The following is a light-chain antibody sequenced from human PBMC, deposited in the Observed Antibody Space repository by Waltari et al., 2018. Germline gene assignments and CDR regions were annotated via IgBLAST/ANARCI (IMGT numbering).Light chain of an antibody. V-gene: IGLV8-61*01. CDR3: VLYVGGGSWV. CDR1: SGSVSYNYY. J-gene: IGLJ3*02. CDR2: STN. Sequence: QTVVTQEPSFSVSPGGTVTLTCGLSSGSVSYNYYPIWFQQTPGQAPRTLIYSTNTRSAGVSDRFSGSILGNRAVLTITGAQANDESDYCCVLYVGGGSWVFGGGTKLTVL.